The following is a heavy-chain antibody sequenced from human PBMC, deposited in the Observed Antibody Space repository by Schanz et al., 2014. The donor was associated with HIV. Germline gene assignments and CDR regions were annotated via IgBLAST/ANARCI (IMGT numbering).Heavy chain of an antibody. Sequence: QVQLVESGGGVVQPGRSLRLSCAASGFTFSSYGMHWVRQAPGKGLEWVAVIWYDGSNKYYADSVKGRFTISRDNSKNTLYLQMNSLRVEDTAVYYCASTVYPYTGSSDYYYGMDVWGQGTTVTVSS. CDR2: IWYDGSNK. CDR1: GFTFSSYG. CDR3: ASTVYPYTGSSDYYYGMDV. J-gene: IGHJ6*02. V-gene: IGHV3-33*01. D-gene: IGHD6-6*01.